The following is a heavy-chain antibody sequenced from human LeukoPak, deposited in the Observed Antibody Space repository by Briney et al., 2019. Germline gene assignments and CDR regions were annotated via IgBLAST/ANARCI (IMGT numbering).Heavy chain of an antibody. CDR3: ASYGRAGPAFDI. D-gene: IGHD3-10*01. CDR2: IYYSGST. Sequence: PSETLSLTCTVSGVSISSYYWSWIRQPPGKGLEWIGYIYYSGSTNYNPSLKSRVTISVDTSKNQFSLKLSSVTAADTAVYYCASYGRAGPAFDIWGQGTMVTVSS. V-gene: IGHV4-59*01. CDR1: GVSISSYY. J-gene: IGHJ3*02.